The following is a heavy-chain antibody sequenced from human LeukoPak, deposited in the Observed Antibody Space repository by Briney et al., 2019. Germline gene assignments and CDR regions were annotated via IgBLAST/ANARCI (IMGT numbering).Heavy chain of an antibody. Sequence: GGSLRLSCAASGFTFTSYRMSWVRQAPGKGLEWVANIDQDGSEKNYVDSVKGRFTISRDNAKNSLYLQLNSLRAEDTAVYYCARDQVGIFDYWGQGTLVTVSS. CDR1: GFTFTSYR. D-gene: IGHD1-26*01. V-gene: IGHV3-7*01. J-gene: IGHJ4*02. CDR2: IDQDGSEK. CDR3: ARDQVGIFDY.